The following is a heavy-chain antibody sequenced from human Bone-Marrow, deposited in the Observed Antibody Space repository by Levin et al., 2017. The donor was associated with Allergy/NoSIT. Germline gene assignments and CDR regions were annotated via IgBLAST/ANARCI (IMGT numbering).Heavy chain of an antibody. J-gene: IGHJ4*02. CDR2: IDHSGTA. D-gene: IGHD6-13*01. Sequence: NASETLSLTCAVYGGTFSDYYWTWIRQVPGKGLEWIGEIDHSGTAKYNPSLKNRVTISVDTSKNQFSLKVNSVTAADTAVFYCASRSGSSWYRYFDSWGQGTLVTVSS. CDR3: ASRSGSSWYRYFDS. V-gene: IGHV4-34*01. CDR1: GGTFSDYY.